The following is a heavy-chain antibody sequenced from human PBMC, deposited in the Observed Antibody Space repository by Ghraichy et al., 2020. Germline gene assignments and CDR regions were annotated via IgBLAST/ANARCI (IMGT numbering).Heavy chain of an antibody. Sequence: ESLNISCAVYGGSFSGYYWSWIRQPPGKELEWIGEINHSGSTNYNPSLKSRVTISVDTSKNQFSLKLSSVTAADTAVYYCARDPNIAAAGTGEFDLWGRGTLVTVSS. CDR3: ARDPNIAAAGTGEFDL. CDR2: INHSGST. J-gene: IGHJ2*01. CDR1: GGSFSGYY. V-gene: IGHV4-34*01. D-gene: IGHD6-13*01.